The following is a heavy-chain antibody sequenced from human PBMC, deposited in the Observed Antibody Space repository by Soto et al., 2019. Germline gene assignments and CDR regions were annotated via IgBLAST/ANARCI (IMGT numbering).Heavy chain of an antibody. Sequence: EVQLVESGGGLVQPGGSLRLSCAASGFTVSSNYMSWVRQAPGKGLEWVSVIYSGGSTYYADSVKGRFTISRHNSKNTLYLQMSSLRAEDTAVYYCARGGEWFGELYDYWGQGTLVTVSS. CDR3: ARGGEWFGELYDY. V-gene: IGHV3-53*04. CDR2: IYSGGST. CDR1: GFTVSSNY. J-gene: IGHJ4*02. D-gene: IGHD3-10*01.